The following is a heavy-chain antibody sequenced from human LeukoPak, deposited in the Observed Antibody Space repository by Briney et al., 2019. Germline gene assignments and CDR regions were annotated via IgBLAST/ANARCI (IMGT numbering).Heavy chain of an antibody. J-gene: IGHJ5*02. CDR1: GGSISSGDYY. Sequence: SETLSLTCIVSGGSISSGDYYWSWIRQPPGKGLEWIGYIYYSGSTYYNPSLKSRITMSVDTSKNQFSLKLSSVTAADTAVYYCARGVELFSRYNWFDPWGQGTLVTVSS. V-gene: IGHV4-30-4*01. D-gene: IGHD1-26*01. CDR3: ARGVELFSRYNWFDP. CDR2: IYYSGST.